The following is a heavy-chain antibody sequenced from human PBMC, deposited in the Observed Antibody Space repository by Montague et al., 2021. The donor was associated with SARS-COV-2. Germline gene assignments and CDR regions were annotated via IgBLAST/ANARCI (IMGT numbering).Heavy chain of an antibody. CDR2: LYYTGGA. V-gene: IGHV4-39*01. D-gene: IGHD6-13*01. Sequence: SETLSLTCTVSGGSIGNWTYYWGWVRQPPGKGLEWIASLYYTGGAXYXXXXMSRVTKSFDTSKNQISLNLASVTAADTAVYYCVATYNGNWYYFDYWGQGTLVTVSS. J-gene: IGHJ4*02. CDR1: GGSIGNWTYY. CDR3: VATYNGNWYYFDY.